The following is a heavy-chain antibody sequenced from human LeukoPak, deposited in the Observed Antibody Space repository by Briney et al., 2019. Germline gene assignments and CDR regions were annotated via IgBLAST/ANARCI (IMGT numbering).Heavy chain of an antibody. Sequence: GGSLRLSCAASGFTFSSYSMNWVRQAPGKGLEWVSSISSSSSSYIYYADSVKGRFTISRDNAKNSLYLQMNSLRAEDTAVYYCARENIMYSSSPGYFDYWGQGTLVTVSS. CDR2: ISSSSSSYI. J-gene: IGHJ4*02. CDR3: ARENIMYSSSPGYFDY. CDR1: GFTFSSYS. D-gene: IGHD6-6*01. V-gene: IGHV3-21*01.